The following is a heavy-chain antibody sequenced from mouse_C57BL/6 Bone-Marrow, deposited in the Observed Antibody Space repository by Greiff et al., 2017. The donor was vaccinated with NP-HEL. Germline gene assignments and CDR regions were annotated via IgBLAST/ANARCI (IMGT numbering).Heavy chain of an antibody. D-gene: IGHD1-1*01. CDR1: GFNIKDDY. V-gene: IGHV14-4*01. CDR2: IDPENGDT. Sequence: VQLMESGAELVRPGASVKLSCTASGFNIKDDYMHWVKQRPEQGLEWIGWIDPENGDTEYASKFQGKATITADTSSNTAYLQLSSLTSEDTAVYYCTTPYYYGSSYAGDYWGQGTTLTVSS. CDR3: TTPYYYGSSYAGDY. J-gene: IGHJ2*01.